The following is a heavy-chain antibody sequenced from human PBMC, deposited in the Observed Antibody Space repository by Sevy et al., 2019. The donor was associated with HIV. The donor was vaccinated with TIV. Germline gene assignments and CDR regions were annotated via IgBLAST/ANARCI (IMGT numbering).Heavy chain of an antibody. CDR3: ASLASLLWFGELKLDV. CDR1: GLTVKNNY. J-gene: IGHJ6*02. CDR2: IYSGGTT. Sequence: GGSLRLSCAASGLTVKNNYFNWVRQAPGKGLEWVSIIYSGGTTFYADSVKGRFIISRDNSKNILYLQMNSLRAEDTAVYYCASLASLLWFGELKLDVWGQGTTVTVSS. V-gene: IGHV3-53*01. D-gene: IGHD3-10*01.